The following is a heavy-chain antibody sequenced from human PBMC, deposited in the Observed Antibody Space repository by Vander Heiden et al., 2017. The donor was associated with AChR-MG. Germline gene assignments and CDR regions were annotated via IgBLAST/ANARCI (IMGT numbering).Heavy chain of an antibody. Sequence: QVQLVQSGAEVKKPGASVKVSCKASGYTFTSYYMHWVRQAPGQGLEWMGIINPSGGSTSYAQKFQGRVTMTRDTSTSTVYMELSSLRSEDTAVYYCARDKENYYYDSSGYFTPYDAFDIWGQGTMVTVSS. V-gene: IGHV1-46*01. J-gene: IGHJ3*02. CDR2: INPSGGST. CDR1: GYTFTSYY. D-gene: IGHD3-22*01. CDR3: ARDKENYYYDSSGYFTPYDAFDI.